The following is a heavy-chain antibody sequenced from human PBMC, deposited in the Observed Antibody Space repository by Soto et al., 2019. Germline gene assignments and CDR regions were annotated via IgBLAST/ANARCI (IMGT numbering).Heavy chain of an antibody. V-gene: IGHV1-18*01. CDR3: AREWPTYYYDSSGPNLDY. J-gene: IGHJ4*02. Sequence: ASVKVSCKASGYTFTRCGISWVRQAPGQGLEWMGWINPHNGDTTYIQNHQGRVTMTTDTFTSTAYMELRSLRSDDTALFYCAREWPTYYYDSSGPNLDYWGQGTLVTVSS. CDR2: INPHNGDT. D-gene: IGHD3-22*01. CDR1: GYTFTRCG.